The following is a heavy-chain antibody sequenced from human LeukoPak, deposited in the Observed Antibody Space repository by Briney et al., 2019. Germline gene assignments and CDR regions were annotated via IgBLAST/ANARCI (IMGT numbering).Heavy chain of an antibody. V-gene: IGHV1-3*01. J-gene: IGHJ3*02. CDR2: INAANGNT. CDR3: ARGGSLVSNDAFDI. Sequence: ASVKVSCKASGYTFTTYNVHWVRQAPGQRLEWMGWINAANGNTKSSQKLQGRVTMTTDTSTSTAYMELRSLRSDDTAVYYCARGGSLVSNDAFDIWGQGTMVTVSS. D-gene: IGHD2-21*01. CDR1: GYTFTTYN.